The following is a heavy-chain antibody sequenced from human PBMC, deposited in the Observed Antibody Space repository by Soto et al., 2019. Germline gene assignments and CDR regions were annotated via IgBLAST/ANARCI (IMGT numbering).Heavy chain of an antibody. V-gene: IGHV3-30*18. CDR1: GFTFSSYG. D-gene: IGHD2-8*01. CDR2: ISYDGSNK. CDR3: AKDLGYCTNGVCYSLDY. Sequence: GGSLRLSCAASGFTFSSYGMHWVRQAPGKGLEWVAVISYDGSNKYYADSVKGRFTISRDNSKNTLYLQMNSLRAEDTAVYYCAKDLGYCTNGVCYSLDYWGQGTLVTVSS. J-gene: IGHJ4*02.